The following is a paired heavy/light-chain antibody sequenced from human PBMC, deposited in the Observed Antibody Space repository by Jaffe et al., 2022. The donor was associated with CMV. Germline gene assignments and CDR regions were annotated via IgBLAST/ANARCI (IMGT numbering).Light chain of an antibody. Sequence: DIQMTQSPSAMSASVGDRVTITCRASQGISNYLAWFQQKPGKVPKRLIYAASSLQSGVPSRFSGSGSGTEFTLTISSLQPEDFATYYCLQHNSYPYTFGQGTKLEIK. V-gene: IGKV1-17*03. J-gene: IGKJ2*01. CDR3: LQHNSYPYT. CDR1: QGISNY. CDR2: AAS.
Heavy chain of an antibody. J-gene: IGHJ6*02. CDR1: GGSFSGYY. V-gene: IGHV4-34*01. D-gene: IGHD3-9*01. CDR3: ARGARYFDWLSQGYYYYGMDV. Sequence: QVQLQQWGAGLLKPSETLSLTCAVYGGSFSGYYWSWIRQPPGKGLEWIGEINHSGSTNYNPSLKSRVTISVDTSKNQFSLKLSSVTAADTAVYYCARGARYFDWLSQGYYYYGMDVWGQGTTVTVSS. CDR2: INHSGST.